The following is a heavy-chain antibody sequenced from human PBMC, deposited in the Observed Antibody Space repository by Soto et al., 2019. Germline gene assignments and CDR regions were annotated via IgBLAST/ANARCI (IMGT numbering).Heavy chain of an antibody. J-gene: IGHJ4*02. D-gene: IGHD3-22*01. CDR1: GFTFSSYA. Sequence: GSLRLSCAASGFTFSSYAMTWVRQAPGKGLEWVSGISGSGTRTYYADSVKGRFTIFRDNSKNTLYLQMNRLRAEDTAVYYCAKGSVDVRHDSSGYYCYFDYWGQGT. V-gene: IGHV3-23*01. CDR3: AKGSVDVRHDSSGYYCYFDY. CDR2: ISGSGTRT.